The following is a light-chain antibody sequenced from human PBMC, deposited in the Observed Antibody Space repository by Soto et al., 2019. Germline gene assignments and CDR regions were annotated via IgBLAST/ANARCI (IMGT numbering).Light chain of an antibody. CDR2: YVD. V-gene: IGLV2-14*03. CDR3: CSYADGSIYF. J-gene: IGLJ1*01. Sequence: QSVLTQPASVSGSPGQSITISCTGTSRDVGAYDYVSWYLQYPDKAPQLLIYYVDHRPSGVSSRFSGSKSGNTASLTSSGLQAEDEGDYYCCSYADGSIYFFGTGTQLTVL. CDR1: SRDVGAYDY.